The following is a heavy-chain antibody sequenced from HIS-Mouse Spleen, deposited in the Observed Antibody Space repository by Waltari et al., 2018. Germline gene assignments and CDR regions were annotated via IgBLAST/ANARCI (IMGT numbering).Heavy chain of an antibody. J-gene: IGHJ2*01. CDR2: YYSGST. CDR3: ARASRDLLLPRYFDL. Sequence: QVQLQESGPGLVKPSETLSLTCTVSGGSISSYYWSWIRQPPGKGLEWSGYYSGSTNYNPSLKCRVTISVDTSKNPFSLTLSSVTAADTAVYYCARASRDLLLPRYFDLWGRGTLVTVSS. CDR1: GGSISSYY. V-gene: IGHV4-59*01.